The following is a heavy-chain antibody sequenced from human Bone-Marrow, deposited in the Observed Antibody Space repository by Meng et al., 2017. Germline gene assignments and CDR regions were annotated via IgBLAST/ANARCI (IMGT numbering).Heavy chain of an antibody. J-gene: IGHJ5*02. CDR1: GFTFSSYW. Sequence: GESLKISCAASGFTFSSYWMSWVRQAPGKGLEWVANIKQDGSEKYYVDSVKGRFTISRGNAKNSLYLQMNSLRAEDTAVYYCARDEYYDILTGPLDPWGQGTLVTVSS. CDR2: IKQDGSEK. CDR3: ARDEYYDILTGPLDP. V-gene: IGHV3-7*01. D-gene: IGHD3-9*01.